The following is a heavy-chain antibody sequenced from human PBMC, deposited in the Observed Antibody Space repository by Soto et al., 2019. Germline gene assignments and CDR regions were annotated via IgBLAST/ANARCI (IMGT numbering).Heavy chain of an antibody. CDR3: ARRYIVGVTGDY. D-gene: IGHD1-26*01. J-gene: IGHJ4*02. V-gene: IGHV3-53*02. Sequence: EVQLVETGGGMIQSGGSLRLSCAVSGFSVSSNYMSWVRQAPGKGLEWVSLIYSGGTTSYADSVKGRFIISRDSSKNTLFLQMNSLRVEETAVYYCARRYIVGVTGDYWGQGTLVTVSS. CDR2: IYSGGTT. CDR1: GFSVSSNY.